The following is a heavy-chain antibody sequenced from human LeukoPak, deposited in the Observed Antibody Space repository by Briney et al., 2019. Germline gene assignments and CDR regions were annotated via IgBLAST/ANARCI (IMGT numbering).Heavy chain of an antibody. J-gene: IGHJ4*02. CDR3: AKDTEWSSGWSTSPFVY. Sequence: GGSLRLSCAASGFTFDDYAMHWVRQAPGKGLEWVSGISWNSGSIGYADSVKGRFTISRDNAKNSLYLQMNSLRAEDTALYYCAKDTEWSSGWSTSPFVYWGQGTLVTVSS. CDR1: GFTFDDYA. V-gene: IGHV3-9*01. CDR2: ISWNSGSI. D-gene: IGHD6-19*01.